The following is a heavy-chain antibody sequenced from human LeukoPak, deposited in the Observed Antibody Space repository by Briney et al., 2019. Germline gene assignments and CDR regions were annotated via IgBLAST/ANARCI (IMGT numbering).Heavy chain of an antibody. D-gene: IGHD3-16*01. V-gene: IGHV1-8*02. CDR2: MNPNSGNT. Sequence: ASVKVSCKASGYIFTGYYMHWVRQAPGQGLGWMGWMNPNSGNTGYAQKFQGRVTMTRNTSISTAYMELSSLRSEDTAVYYCARGGSRGDFDYWGQGTLVTVSS. CDR3: ARGGSRGDFDY. J-gene: IGHJ4*02. CDR1: GYIFTGYY.